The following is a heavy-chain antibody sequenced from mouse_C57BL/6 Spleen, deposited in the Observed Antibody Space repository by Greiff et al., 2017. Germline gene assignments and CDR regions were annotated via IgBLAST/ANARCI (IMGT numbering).Heavy chain of an antibody. CDR3: ARHDGYAGYYAMDY. CDR2: IWSDGST. CDR1: GFSLTSYG. V-gene: IGHV2-6-1*01. J-gene: IGHJ4*01. D-gene: IGHD2-3*01. Sequence: QVQLKQSGPGLMAPSQSLSITCTVSGFSLTSYGVHWVRQPPGKGLEWLVVIWSDGSTTYNSALKSRLSISKDNSKSQVFLKMNSLQTDDTAMYYCARHDGYAGYYAMDYWGQGTSVTVSS.